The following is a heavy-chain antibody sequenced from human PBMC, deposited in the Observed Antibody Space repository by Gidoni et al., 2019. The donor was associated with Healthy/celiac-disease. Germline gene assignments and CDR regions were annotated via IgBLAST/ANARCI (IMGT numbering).Heavy chain of an antibody. CDR1: GFTFSSYA. CDR2: ISYDGSNK. CDR3: AREGEWELLHFDY. V-gene: IGHV3-30*01. D-gene: IGHD1-26*01. J-gene: IGHJ4*02. Sequence: QVQLVESGGGVVQPGRSLRLSCAAPGFTFSSYAMHWVRQAPGKGLEWVAVISYDGSNKYYADSVKGRFTISRDNSKNTLYLQMNSLRAEDTAVYYCAREGEWELLHFDYWGQGTLVTVSS.